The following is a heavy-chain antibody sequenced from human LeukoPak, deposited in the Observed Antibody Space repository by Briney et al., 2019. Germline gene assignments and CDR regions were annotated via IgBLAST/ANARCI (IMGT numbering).Heavy chain of an antibody. D-gene: IGHD6-19*01. Sequence: PSETLSLTCTVSGGSISSSSYYWGWIRQPPGKGLEWIGSIYYSGSTDYIPSLKSRVTISVDTSKNQFSLNLRSVTAADTAVYYCARFHSDWALGDWGQGTLVTVSS. CDR1: GGSISSSSYY. J-gene: IGHJ4*02. CDR3: ARFHSDWALGD. V-gene: IGHV4-39*01. CDR2: IYYSGST.